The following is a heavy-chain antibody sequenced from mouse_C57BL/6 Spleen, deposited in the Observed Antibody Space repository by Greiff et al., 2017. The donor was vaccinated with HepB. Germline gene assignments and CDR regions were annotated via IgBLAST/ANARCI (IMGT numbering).Heavy chain of an antibody. J-gene: IGHJ2*01. Sequence: VQLKQSGPELVKPGASVKISCKASGYSFTDYNMNWVKQSNGKSLEWIGVINPNYGTTSYNQKFKGKATLTVDKSSSKAYMQLNSLTSEDSAVYYCARADDYDVPFDYWGQGTTLTVSS. D-gene: IGHD2-4*01. V-gene: IGHV1-39*01. CDR2: INPNYGTT. CDR3: ARADDYDVPFDY. CDR1: GYSFTDYN.